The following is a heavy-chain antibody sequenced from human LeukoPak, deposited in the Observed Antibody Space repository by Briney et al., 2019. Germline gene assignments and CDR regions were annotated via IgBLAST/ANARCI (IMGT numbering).Heavy chain of an antibody. CDR1: GFTSSAYY. CDR3: AKDNRRHYTSGPNPDSLH. V-gene: IGHV3-9*02. D-gene: IGHD6-19*01. Sequence: PGGSLRLSCAASGFTSSAYYMSWIRQAPGKGLEWVSGISWNSGSIDYADSVKGRFTISRDNAKNSLYLQMNSLRVEDTAFYYCAKDNRRHYTSGPNPDSLHWGQGALVTVSS. CDR2: ISWNSGSI. J-gene: IGHJ4*02.